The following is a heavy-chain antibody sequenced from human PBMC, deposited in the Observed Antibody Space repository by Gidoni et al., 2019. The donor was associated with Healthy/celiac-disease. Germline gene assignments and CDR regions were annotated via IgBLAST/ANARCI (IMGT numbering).Heavy chain of an antibody. CDR3: ASSHSSSRGMDV. CDR1: GGSFSGYY. J-gene: IGHJ6*02. Sequence: QVQLQQWGAGLLKPSETLSLTCAVYGGSFSGYYWSWIRQPPGKGLEWIGEINHSGSTNYNPSLKSRVTISVDTSKNQFSLKLSSVTAADTAVYYCASSHSSSRGMDVWGQGTTVTVSS. V-gene: IGHV4-34*01. CDR2: INHSGST. D-gene: IGHD6-13*01.